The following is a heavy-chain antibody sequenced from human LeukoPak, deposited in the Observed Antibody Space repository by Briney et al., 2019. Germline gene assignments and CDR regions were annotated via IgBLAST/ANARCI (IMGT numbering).Heavy chain of an antibody. CDR2: IYYSGST. CDR3: AREADYYMDV. D-gene: IGHD6-25*01. V-gene: IGHV4-59*01. Sequence: GSLRLSCAASGFTFSTYEMNWFRQAPGKGLEWIGYIYYSGSTNYNPSLKSRVTISVDTSKNQFSLKLSSVTATDTAVYYCAREADYYMDVWGKGTTVTVSS. CDR1: GFTFSTYE. J-gene: IGHJ6*03.